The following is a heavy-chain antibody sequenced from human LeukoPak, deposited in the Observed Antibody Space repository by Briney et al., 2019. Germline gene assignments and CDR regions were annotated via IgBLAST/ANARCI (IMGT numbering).Heavy chain of an antibody. V-gene: IGHV4-31*03. J-gene: IGHJ5*02. Sequence: PSENLSLTCIVSGASISGGGYYWSRIRQHPGKGLEWIGYIYYSGSTYYNPSLESRVIISVDTSKNQFSLKLSSVTAADTAVYYCARVNYYGSGSYTWFDPWGQGTLVTVSS. CDR2: IYYSGST. CDR3: ARVNYYGSGSYTWFDP. D-gene: IGHD3-10*01. CDR1: GASISGGGYY.